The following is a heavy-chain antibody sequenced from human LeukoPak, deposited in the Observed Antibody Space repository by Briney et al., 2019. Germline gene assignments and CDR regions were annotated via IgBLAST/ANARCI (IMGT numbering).Heavy chain of an antibody. CDR1: GYTFTSYY. CDR2: INPSGGST. J-gene: IGHJ6*02. V-gene: IGHV1-46*01. CDR3: ARDLRATAGFYGMDV. Sequence: ASVKVSCKASGYTFTSYYMHWVRQAPGRGLEWMGIINPSGGSTSYAQKFQGRVTMTRDTSTSTVYMELSSLRSEDTAVYYCARDLRATAGFYGMDVWGQGTTVTVSS. D-gene: IGHD6-25*01.